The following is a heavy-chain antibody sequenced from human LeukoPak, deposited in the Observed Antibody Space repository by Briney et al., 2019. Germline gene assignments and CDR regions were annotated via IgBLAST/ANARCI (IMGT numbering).Heavy chain of an antibody. CDR3: ARISRSTSPIGASDI. D-gene: IGHD2-2*01. J-gene: IGHJ3*02. CDR2: ISSSSSYI. CDR1: GFTFSSYS. Sequence: GGSLRLSCAASGFTFSSYSMTWVRQAPGKGLEWVSSISSSSSYIYYADSVKGRFTISRDNAKNSLYLQMNSLRAEDTAVYYCARISRSTSPIGASDIWGQGTMVTVSS. V-gene: IGHV3-21*01.